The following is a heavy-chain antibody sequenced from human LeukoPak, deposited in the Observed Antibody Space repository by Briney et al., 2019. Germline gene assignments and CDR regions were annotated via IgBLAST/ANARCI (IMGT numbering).Heavy chain of an antibody. CDR1: GFSFDDYG. CDR2: INWNGGST. V-gene: IGHV3-20*04. D-gene: IGHD2-2*02. Sequence: GGSLRLSCAASGFSFDDYGMTWVRQAPGKGLEWVCGINWNGGSTSYADSVKGRFTISRDNARGSLSLQMNSLGAEDTAFYYCARSGGRPSCYTCYYYMDVWGKGTTVTVSS. CDR3: ARSGGRPSCYTCYYYMDV. J-gene: IGHJ6*03.